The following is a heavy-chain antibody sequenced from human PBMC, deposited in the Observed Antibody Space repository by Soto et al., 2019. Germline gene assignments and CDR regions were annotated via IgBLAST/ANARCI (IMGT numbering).Heavy chain of an antibody. J-gene: IGHJ4*02. CDR2: IFWDDDK. Sequence: QITLKESGPTLVRPTQTLTLTCSFSGFSLSTRGVAVGWIRQPPGKALEWLALIFWDDDKWYSPSLRSRLTTTXDTXKNQVVLTMTNMEPVDTATYYCAHRSRGYAYYFDQWGQGTLVTVSS. V-gene: IGHV2-5*02. D-gene: IGHD5-12*01. CDR1: GFSLSTRGVA. CDR3: AHRSRGYAYYFDQ.